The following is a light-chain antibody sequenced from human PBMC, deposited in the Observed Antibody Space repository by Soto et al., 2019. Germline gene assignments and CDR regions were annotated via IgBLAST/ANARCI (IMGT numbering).Light chain of an antibody. CDR1: QSVGSY. CDR3: QKRDKWPRT. V-gene: IGKV3-11*01. J-gene: IGKJ2*01. Sequence: EIVLTQSPATLSLSPGERATLSCRASQSVGSYLAWYQHKPDQAPRLLIYVASNRSTDIPGRFSGRGSGTDFTLTISSLESGDSAVYYCQKRDKWPRTFGQGTKLEIK. CDR2: VAS.